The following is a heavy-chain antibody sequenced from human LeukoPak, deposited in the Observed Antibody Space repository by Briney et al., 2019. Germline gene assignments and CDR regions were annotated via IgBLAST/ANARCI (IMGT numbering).Heavy chain of an antibody. CDR3: ARQDVASTGTTYYYAMDV. CDR2: SYPGDSDT. CDR1: GYSFTRYW. D-gene: IGHD1/OR15-1a*01. J-gene: IGHJ6*02. Sequence: GESLKISCKGSGYSFTRYWIGWVRQKPGKGLEWMGISYPGDSDTRYSPSFQGQVTISADKSISTAYLQWSSLKASDTAMYYCARQDVASTGTTYYYAMDVWGQGTTVTVSS. V-gene: IGHV5-51*01.